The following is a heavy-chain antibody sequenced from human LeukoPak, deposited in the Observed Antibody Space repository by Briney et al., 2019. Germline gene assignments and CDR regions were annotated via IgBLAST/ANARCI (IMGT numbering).Heavy chain of an antibody. Sequence: TGGSLRLSCAASGFTFSSYAMSWVRQAPGKGLEWVSAISGSGGSTYYADSVKGWFTISRDNSKNTLYLQMNSLRAEDTAVYYCAKVRLVVVAATDNNWFDPWGQGTLVTVSS. CDR1: GFTFSSYA. CDR2: ISGSGGST. J-gene: IGHJ5*02. CDR3: AKVRLVVVAATDNNWFDP. V-gene: IGHV3-23*01. D-gene: IGHD2-15*01.